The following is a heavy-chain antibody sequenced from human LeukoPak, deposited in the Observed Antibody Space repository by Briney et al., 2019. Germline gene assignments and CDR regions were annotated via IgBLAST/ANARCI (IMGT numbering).Heavy chain of an antibody. CDR1: GFTVSSNY. V-gene: IGHV3-53*01. J-gene: IGHJ3*01. Sequence: GGSLRLSCAASGFTVSSNYMSWVRQGPGKGLEWVALIYNDGGTHYTDSVKGRLTISRDTSRNTLFLQMNSLRVEDSAMYYCVKRLTLGDLSIKGAFALWGQGTMVTVAS. CDR3: VKRLTLGDLSIKGAFAL. D-gene: IGHD3-16*02. CDR2: IYNDGGT.